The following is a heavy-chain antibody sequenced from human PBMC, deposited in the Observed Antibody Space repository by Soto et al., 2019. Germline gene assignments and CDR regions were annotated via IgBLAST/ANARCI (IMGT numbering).Heavy chain of an antibody. CDR3: AADITWIGPTVTTNY. D-gene: IGHD4-17*01. CDR1: GFTFTSSA. CDR2: IVVGSGNT. Sequence: QMQLVQSGPEVKKPGTSVKVSCKASGFTFTSSAVQWVRQARGQRLEWIGWIVVGSGNTNYAQKFQERVTITRDMSTSTAYMELSSQRSEDTAVYYCAADITWIGPTVTTNYWGQGTLVTVSS. V-gene: IGHV1-58*01. J-gene: IGHJ4*02.